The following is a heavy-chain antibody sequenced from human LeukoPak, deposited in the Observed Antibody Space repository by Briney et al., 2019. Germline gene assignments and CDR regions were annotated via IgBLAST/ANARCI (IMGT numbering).Heavy chain of an antibody. CDR3: ARVPTKAVAAHYYYYYYMDV. Sequence: GGSLRLSCAASGFTFSSYSMNWVRQAPGEGLEWVSRINSDGSSTSYADSVKGRFTISRDNAKNTLYLQMNSLRAEDTAVYYCARVPTKAVAAHYYYYYYMDVWGKGTTVTVSS. CDR2: INSDGSST. CDR1: GFTFSSYS. V-gene: IGHV3-74*01. D-gene: IGHD6-19*01. J-gene: IGHJ6*03.